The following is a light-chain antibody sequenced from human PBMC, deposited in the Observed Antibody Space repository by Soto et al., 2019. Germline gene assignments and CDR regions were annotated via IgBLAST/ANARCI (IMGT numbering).Light chain of an antibody. Sequence: EMVLSHSPGTLSLSPGERATLSCRASLTISDNYLAWYQQKAGQAPRLVMYDATSRATGIPDRFSATGSGTDFTLTISRLEPEDFAVYYCQQYSMAPLTFVQGTKVDIK. J-gene: IGKJ1*01. V-gene: IGKV3-20*01. CDR1: LTISDNY. CDR2: DAT. CDR3: QQYSMAPLT.